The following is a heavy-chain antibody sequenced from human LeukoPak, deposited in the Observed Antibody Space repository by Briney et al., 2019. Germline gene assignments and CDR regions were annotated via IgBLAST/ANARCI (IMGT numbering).Heavy chain of an antibody. J-gene: IGHJ5*02. CDR3: ARSPLGGAAAGTNWFDP. V-gene: IGHV4-34*01. CDR2: INHSGST. Sequence: SETLSLTCAVYVGSFSGYYWSWIRQPPGKGLEWIGEINHSGSTNYNPSLKSRVTISVDTSKNQFSLKLSSVSAADTAVYYCARSPLGGAAAGTNWFDPWGQGTLVTVSS. CDR1: VGSFSGYY. D-gene: IGHD6-13*01.